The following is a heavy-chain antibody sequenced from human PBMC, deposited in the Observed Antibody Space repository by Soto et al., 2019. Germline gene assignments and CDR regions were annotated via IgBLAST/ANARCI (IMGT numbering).Heavy chain of an antibody. CDR1: GFTFGDYA. V-gene: IGHV3-23*01. Sequence: LRLSCAASGFTFGDYAMDWVRQAPGKGLEWISSISDPGTSTYYANSVKGRFSMSRDNSKNTLFLQMNRLRADDTAVYFCAKSLVTPSDAFDLWGRGTLVTVSS. D-gene: IGHD2-21*02. CDR3: AKSLVTPSDAFDL. CDR2: ISDPGTST. J-gene: IGHJ3*01.